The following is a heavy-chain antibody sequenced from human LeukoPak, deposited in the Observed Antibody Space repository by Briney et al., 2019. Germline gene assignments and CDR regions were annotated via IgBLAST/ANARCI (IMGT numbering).Heavy chain of an antibody. J-gene: IGHJ4*02. CDR2: IKSDERTT. CDR1: GFTFSAYW. V-gene: IGHV3-74*01. CDR3: ATGAKSGYAY. D-gene: IGHD5-12*01. Sequence: PGGSLRLSCAASGFTFSAYWMHWVRQVPGKGPVWVSFIKSDERTTNYADSVKGRFTISRDNARNTVDLQMNNLRADDTAVYYCATGAKSGYAYWGQGTLVTVSS.